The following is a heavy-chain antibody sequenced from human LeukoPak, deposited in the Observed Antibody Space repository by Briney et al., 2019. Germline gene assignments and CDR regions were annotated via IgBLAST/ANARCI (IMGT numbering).Heavy chain of an antibody. J-gene: IGHJ6*02. CDR1: GYTFTSYY. Sequence: ASVKVSCKASGYTFTSYYMHWVRQAPGQGLEWMGIINPSGGSTSYAQKFQSRVTMTRDTSTSTVYMELSSLRSEDTAVYYCARVGYSYGYYYYYGMDVWGQGTTVTVSS. V-gene: IGHV1-46*01. D-gene: IGHD5-18*01. CDR2: INPSGGST. CDR3: ARVGYSYGYYYYYGMDV.